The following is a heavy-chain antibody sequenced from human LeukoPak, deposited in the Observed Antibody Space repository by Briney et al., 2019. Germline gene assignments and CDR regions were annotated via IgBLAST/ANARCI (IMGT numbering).Heavy chain of an antibody. CDR2: IYVSGST. Sequence: SETLSLTCTVSGDSFTSDTYYWAWIRQPPGKGLEWIGYIYVSGSTNYNPSLKSRVTISVDTSKNQFSLKLSSVTAADTAVYYCARGRFFDYWGQGTLVTVSS. CDR3: ARGRFFDY. V-gene: IGHV4-61*01. CDR1: GDSFTSDTYY. J-gene: IGHJ4*02.